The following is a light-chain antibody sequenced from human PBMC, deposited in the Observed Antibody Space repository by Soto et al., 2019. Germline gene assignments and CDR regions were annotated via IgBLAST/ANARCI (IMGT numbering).Light chain of an antibody. J-gene: IGKJ2*01. CDR1: QSIDSN. CDR2: DAS. CDR3: QHYNNWPSMYT. V-gene: IGKV3-15*01. Sequence: EIVVTQSPATLSVSPGEGATLSCRASQSIDSNLAWYQQKPGQAPRLLIYDASTRATGIPARFSGSGAGTEFTLSISSLQSEDFAVYYCQHYNNWPSMYTFGQGTKLEIK.